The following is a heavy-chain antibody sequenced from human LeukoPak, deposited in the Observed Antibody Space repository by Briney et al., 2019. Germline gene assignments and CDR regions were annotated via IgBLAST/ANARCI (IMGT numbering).Heavy chain of an antibody. Sequence: GGSLRLSCAASGXTFSSYAMSWVRQAPGKGLEWVSGISGSGGSTFYADSVKGRFTISRDNSKSTLFLQMNSLRAEDTAVYYCARGILYPAFYFDYWGQGTLVTVSS. CDR3: ARGILYPAFYFDY. CDR1: GXTFSSYA. D-gene: IGHD3-3*02. V-gene: IGHV3-23*01. CDR2: ISGSGGST. J-gene: IGHJ4*02.